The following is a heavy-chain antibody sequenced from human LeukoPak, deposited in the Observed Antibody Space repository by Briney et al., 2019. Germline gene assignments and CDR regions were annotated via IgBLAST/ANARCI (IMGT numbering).Heavy chain of an antibody. CDR1: GYSFTNYW. CDR3: ARVGISASGTFDY. J-gene: IGHJ4*02. D-gene: IGHD6-13*01. V-gene: IGHV5-51*03. CDR2: IWPRDSST. Sequence: PGESLKISCKGSGYSFTNYWIGWVRQMPGQGLEWMGIIWPRDSSTRYSPSFEGQVTMSADKSISVAYLQWSSLKASDTAIYYCARVGISASGTFDYWGQGILVTVPS.